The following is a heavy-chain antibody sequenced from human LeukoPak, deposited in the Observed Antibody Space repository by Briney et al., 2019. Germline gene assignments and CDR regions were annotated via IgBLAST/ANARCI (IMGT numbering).Heavy chain of an antibody. CDR1: GGTFSSYA. CDR2: IIPILGIA. V-gene: IGHV1-69*04. Sequence: GASVKVSCKASGGTFSSYAISWVRQAPGQGLEWMGRIIPILGIANYAQKFQGRVTITADKSTSTAYMELSSLRSDDTAVYYCARADDTYNADYWGQGTLVTVSS. D-gene: IGHD3-22*01. J-gene: IGHJ4*02. CDR3: ARADDTYNADY.